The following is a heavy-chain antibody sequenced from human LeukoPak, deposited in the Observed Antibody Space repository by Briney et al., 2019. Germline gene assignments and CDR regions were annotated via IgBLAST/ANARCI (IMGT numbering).Heavy chain of an antibody. Sequence: PSETLSLTCTVSGGSISGYYWSWIRQPPGKGLEWIGYIYYSGSTNYNPSLKSRVTISVDTSKNQFSLKLSSVTAADTAVYYCARSEVVITPHFDYWGQGTLVTVSS. D-gene: IGHD3-22*01. J-gene: IGHJ4*02. CDR1: GGSISGYY. CDR3: ARSEVVITPHFDY. V-gene: IGHV4-59*08. CDR2: IYYSGST.